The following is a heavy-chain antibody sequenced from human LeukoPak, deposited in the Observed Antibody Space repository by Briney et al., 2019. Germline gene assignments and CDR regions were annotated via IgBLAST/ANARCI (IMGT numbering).Heavy chain of an antibody. CDR2: IYYSGST. CDR1: GGSISSYY. J-gene: IGHJ6*03. D-gene: IGHD2-2*01. V-gene: IGHV4-59*01. Sequence: SETLSLTCTVSGGSISSYYWSWIRQPPGKGLEWIGYIYYSGSTNYNPSLKSRVTISVDTSKKQFSLKLSSVTAADTAVYYCASCASADVSMDVWGKGTTVTVSS. CDR3: ASCASADVSMDV.